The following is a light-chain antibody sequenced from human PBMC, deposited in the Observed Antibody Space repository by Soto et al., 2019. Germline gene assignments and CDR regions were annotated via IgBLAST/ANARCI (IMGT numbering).Light chain of an antibody. CDR2: AAS. CDR3: QQSYSTLWT. Sequence: DIQMTQSPSSLSASVGDRVTITCRASQSISSYLNWYQQKPGKAPKLLIYAASSLQSGVPSRFSGSGSGTDSTLTISSLQPEDFATYYCQQSYSTLWTFGQGTKVDIK. J-gene: IGKJ1*01. V-gene: IGKV1-39*01. CDR1: QSISSY.